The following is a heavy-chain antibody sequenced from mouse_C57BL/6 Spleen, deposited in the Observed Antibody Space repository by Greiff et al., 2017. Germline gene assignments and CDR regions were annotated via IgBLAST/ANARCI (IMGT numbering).Heavy chain of an antibody. V-gene: IGHV1-69*02. J-gene: IGHJ2*01. Sequence: QVQLQQSGAELVRPGASVKLSCTASGYTFTNYWMHWVKQRPEQGLEWIGNIDPADSDTHYDQKFKGKATFTVDTSSNTAYMHLSSLTSEDSAVYYCARVYYINLEYWGQGTTLT. CDR3: ARVYYINLEY. CDR1: GYTFTNYW. CDR2: IDPADSDT. D-gene: IGHD2-5*01.